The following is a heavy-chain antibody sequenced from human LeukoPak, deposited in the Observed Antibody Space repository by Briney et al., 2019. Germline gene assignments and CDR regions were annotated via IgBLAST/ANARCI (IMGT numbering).Heavy chain of an antibody. V-gene: IGHV3-23*01. J-gene: IGHJ4*02. Sequence: PGGSLRLSCAASGFTFSSYAMSWVRQAPGKGLEWVSAISDSGGGTYYADSVKGRFTISRDNSKNTLYLQMNSLRAEDTAVYYCATAPPEYYDFWSGYLQGNYFDCWGQGTLVTVSS. CDR2: ISDSGGGT. D-gene: IGHD3-3*01. CDR1: GFTFSSYA. CDR3: ATAPPEYYDFWSGYLQGNYFDC.